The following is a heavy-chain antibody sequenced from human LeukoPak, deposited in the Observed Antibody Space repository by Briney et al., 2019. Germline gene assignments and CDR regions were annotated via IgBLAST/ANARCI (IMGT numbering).Heavy chain of an antibody. CDR3: VLDLNGDLFHI. J-gene: IGHJ4*02. CDR2: VKSDGSVT. D-gene: IGHD2-21*01. CDR1: GFSFTLYW. V-gene: IGHV3-74*01. Sequence: GGSLRLSCAASGFSFTLYWMHWVRQAPGKGLVWVSSVKSDGSVTSYADAVKGRFSISADNAKNTQYLQMNSLRADDTAVYYCVLDLNGDLFHIWGQGTPVTVSS.